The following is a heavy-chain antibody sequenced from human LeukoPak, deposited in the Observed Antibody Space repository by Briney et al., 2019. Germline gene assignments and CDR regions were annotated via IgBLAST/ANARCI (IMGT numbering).Heavy chain of an antibody. V-gene: IGHV3-20*01. D-gene: IGHD4-23*01. CDR2: LNWNGGST. Sequence: GGSLRLSCAASGFTFDDYGVRCVRQARGRGREGVSGLNWNGGSTGCADSVKGRFTISRDNAKNVLYLQMSSLRGEDTALYHCARGGGNGLYYYMDVWRKGTTVTVSS. CDR1: GFTFDDYG. J-gene: IGHJ6*03. CDR3: ARGGGNGLYYYMDV.